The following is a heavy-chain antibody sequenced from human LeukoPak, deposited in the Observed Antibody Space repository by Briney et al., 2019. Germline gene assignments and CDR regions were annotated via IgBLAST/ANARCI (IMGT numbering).Heavy chain of an antibody. J-gene: IGHJ4*02. D-gene: IGHD6-19*01. Sequence: SETLSLTCTVSGGSISSSSYYWGWIRQPPGKGLEWIGSIYYSGNTYYNPSLKSRVTISVDTSKNQFSLKLSSVTAADTAVYYCARRSGIAVAGAFDYWGQGTLVTVSS. CDR2: IYYSGNT. CDR1: GGSISSSSYY. V-gene: IGHV4-39*01. CDR3: ARRSGIAVAGAFDY.